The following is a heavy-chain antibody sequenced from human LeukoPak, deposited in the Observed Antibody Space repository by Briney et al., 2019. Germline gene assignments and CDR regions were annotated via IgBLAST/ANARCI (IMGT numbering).Heavy chain of an antibody. Sequence: SETLSLTCTVSGGSITNNAYDWAWIRQPPGKGLEWIGSIYYSGSTHYNPSLKSRLTISVDTSKNQFSLKLSSVTAADTAVYYCASNQTTGFQRFPYYHSYMDVWGKGTTVTVSS. V-gene: IGHV4-39*01. CDR2: IYYSGST. D-gene: IGHD4-11*01. J-gene: IGHJ6*03. CDR1: GGSITNNAYD. CDR3: ASNQTTGFQRFPYYHSYMDV.